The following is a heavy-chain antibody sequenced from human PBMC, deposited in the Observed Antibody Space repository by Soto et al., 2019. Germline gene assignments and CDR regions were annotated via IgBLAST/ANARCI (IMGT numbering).Heavy chain of an antibody. CDR1: GGTFSSYT. CDR2: IIPILGIA. J-gene: IGHJ4*02. Sequence: QVQLVQSGAEVKKPGSSVKVSCKASGGTFSSYTISWVRQAPGQGLEWMGRIIPILGIANYAQKFQGRVTITADKSTSTAYMELSSLRSEDTAVYYCARDSKEQWKPIDYWGQGTLVTVSS. V-gene: IGHV1-69*08. D-gene: IGHD6-19*01. CDR3: ARDSKEQWKPIDY.